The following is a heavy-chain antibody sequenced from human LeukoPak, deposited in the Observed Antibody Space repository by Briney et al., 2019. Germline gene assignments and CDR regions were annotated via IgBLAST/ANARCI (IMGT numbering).Heavy chain of an antibody. V-gene: IGHV4-4*02. CDR3: AXSNXXGXIDI. CDR1: GXXXSSYW. J-gene: IGHJ3*02. CDR2: VYHSGST. Sequence: GXXXSSYWWSWVRPPPXKGLEWIGEVYHSGSTNYYPSLKSRVTISIEKSKNKFSLKLNSVTAADTAVYYSAXSNXXGXIDIWGQGXMVTVSS.